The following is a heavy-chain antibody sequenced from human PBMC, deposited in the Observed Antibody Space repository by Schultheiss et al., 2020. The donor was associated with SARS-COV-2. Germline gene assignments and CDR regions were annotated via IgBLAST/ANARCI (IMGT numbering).Heavy chain of an antibody. CDR1: GFTFSDYY. Sequence: GGSLRLSCAASGFTFSDYYMSWIRQAPGKGLEWVSYISSSGSTIYYADSVKGRFTVSTDNARTSLFLQMNSLRDDDTAVYFCVRVVATSEYYYYGMDVWGQGTTVTVSS. V-gene: IGHV3-11*01. J-gene: IGHJ6*02. CDR2: ISSSGSTI. D-gene: IGHD5-12*01. CDR3: VRVVATSEYYYYGMDV.